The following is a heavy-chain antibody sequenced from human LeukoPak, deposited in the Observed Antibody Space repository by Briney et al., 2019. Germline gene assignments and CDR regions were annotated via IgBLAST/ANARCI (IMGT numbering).Heavy chain of an antibody. Sequence: SETLSLTCTVSGGSISSSSYYWSWIRQPPGKGLEWIGSIYYSGSTYYNPSLKSRVTISVDTSKNQFSLKLSSVTAADTAVYYCATQAYYYYYMDVWGKGTTVTVSS. J-gene: IGHJ6*03. CDR1: GGSISSSSYY. CDR3: ATQAYYYYYMDV. CDR2: IYYSGST. V-gene: IGHV4-39*01.